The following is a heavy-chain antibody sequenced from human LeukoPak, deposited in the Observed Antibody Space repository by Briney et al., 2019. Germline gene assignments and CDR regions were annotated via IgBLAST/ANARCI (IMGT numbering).Heavy chain of an antibody. J-gene: IGHJ4*02. D-gene: IGHD3-10*01. CDR3: ARDLEWFGDVDDY. CDR1: GFTFSSYW. CDR2: INSDGSSA. V-gene: IGHV3-74*01. Sequence: PGGSLRLSCAASGFTFSSYWMHSVRQAPGKGLVWVSRINSDGSSASYADSVKGRFTISRDNAKNTLYLQMNSLRAEDTAVYYCARDLEWFGDVDDYWGQGTLVTVSS.